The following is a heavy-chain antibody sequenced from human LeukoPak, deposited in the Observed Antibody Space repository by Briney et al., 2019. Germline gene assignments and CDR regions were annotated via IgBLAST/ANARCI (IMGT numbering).Heavy chain of an antibody. D-gene: IGHD6-13*01. J-gene: IGHJ4*02. CDR2: IYYSGST. CDR3: ARARSAAGNFDY. Sequence: PSETLSLTCTVSGGSISSGGYYWSWIRQHPGRGLEWIGYIYYSGSTYYNPSLKSRVTISADTSKNQFSLTLSSVTAADTAVYYCARARSAAGNFDYWVQGTLVTVSS. V-gene: IGHV4-31*03. CDR1: GGSISSGGYY.